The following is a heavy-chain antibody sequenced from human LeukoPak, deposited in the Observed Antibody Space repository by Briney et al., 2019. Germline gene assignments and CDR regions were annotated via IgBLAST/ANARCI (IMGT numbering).Heavy chain of an antibody. CDR3: AKGRPSADYIFDY. D-gene: IGHD4-11*01. V-gene: IGHV3-23*01. J-gene: IGHJ4*02. CDR1: GFTFSTYW. Sequence: PGGSLRLSCAASGFTFSTYWMFWVRQAPGKGLEWVSTIAGSGGNTNYADSVKGRFTISRDNSKNTVSLTMDSLRADDTAVYYCAKGRPSADYIFDYWGQGTLVTVSS. CDR2: IAGSGGNT.